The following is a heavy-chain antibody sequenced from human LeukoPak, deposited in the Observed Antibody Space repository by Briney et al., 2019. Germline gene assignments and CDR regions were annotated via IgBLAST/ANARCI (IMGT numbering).Heavy chain of an antibody. J-gene: IGHJ6*03. D-gene: IGHD3-3*01. CDR3: ANDAVGVVHKPHMDV. V-gene: IGHV3-30*18. CDR2: ISYDGSNK. Sequence: QPGGSLRLSCAASGFTFSSYGMHWVPQAPGKGLEWVAVISYDGSNKYYADSVKGRFTISRDNSKNTLYLQMNSLRAEDTAVYYCANDAVGVVHKPHMDVWGKGTTVTVSS. CDR1: GFTFSSYG.